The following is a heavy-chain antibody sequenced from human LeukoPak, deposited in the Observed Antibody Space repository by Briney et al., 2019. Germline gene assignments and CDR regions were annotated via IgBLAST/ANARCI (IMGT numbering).Heavy chain of an antibody. J-gene: IGHJ6*02. CDR1: GFTFSSYA. V-gene: IGHV3-23*01. CDR2: ISGSGGST. D-gene: IGHD2-15*01. Sequence: GGSLRLSCAASGFTFSSYAMSWVRQAPGKGLEWVSAISGSGGSTYYADSVKGRFTISRDNSKNTLYLQMNSLRAEDTAVYYCARSFWVAAFSPVADVWGQGTTVTVSS. CDR3: ARSFWVAAFSPVADV.